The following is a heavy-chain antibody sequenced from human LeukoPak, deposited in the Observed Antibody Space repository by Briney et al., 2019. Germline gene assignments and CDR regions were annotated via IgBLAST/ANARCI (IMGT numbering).Heavy chain of an antibody. Sequence: PGRSLRLSCAAPGFTFSSYAMHWVRQAPGKGLEWVAVISYDGSNKYYADSVKGRFTISRDNSKNTLYLQTNSLRAEDTAVYYCARDPAYYYDSSGYWFDYWGQGTLVTVSS. CDR3: ARDPAYYYDSSGYWFDY. J-gene: IGHJ4*02. V-gene: IGHV3-30-3*01. D-gene: IGHD3-22*01. CDR2: ISYDGSNK. CDR1: GFTFSSYA.